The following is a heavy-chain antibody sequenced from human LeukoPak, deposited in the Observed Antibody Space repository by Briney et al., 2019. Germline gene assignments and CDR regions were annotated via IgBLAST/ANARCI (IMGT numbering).Heavy chain of an antibody. CDR2: TYSDDNT. J-gene: IGHJ4*02. CDR1: GFTVSDNY. CDR3: ASQSMTTVTTFDY. Sequence: GGSLRLSCAASGFTVSDNYMNWVRQAPGKGLEWVSITYSDDNTYYADSVKGRFTISRDNSKNSLYLQMNSLRAEDTAVYYCASQSMTTVTTFDYWGQGTLVTVSS. V-gene: IGHV3-53*01. D-gene: IGHD4-17*01.